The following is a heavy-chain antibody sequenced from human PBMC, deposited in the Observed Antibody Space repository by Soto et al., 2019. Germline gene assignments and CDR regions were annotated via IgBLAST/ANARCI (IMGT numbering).Heavy chain of an antibody. J-gene: IGHJ6*02. CDR1: GYSFTSYW. Sequence: GEALKISCKGSGYSFTSYWISWVRQMPGKGLEWMGRIDPSDSYTNYSPSFQGHVTISADKSISTAYLQWSSLKASDTAMYYCARLAMATRRGYYGMDVWGQGTTVTVSS. CDR3: ARLAMATRRGYYGMDV. V-gene: IGHV5-10-1*01. D-gene: IGHD5-12*01. CDR2: IDPSDSYT.